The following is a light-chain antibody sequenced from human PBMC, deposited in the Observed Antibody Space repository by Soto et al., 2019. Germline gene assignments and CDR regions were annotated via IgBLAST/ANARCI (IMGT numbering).Light chain of an antibody. J-gene: IGKJ4*01. CDR3: PPPT. CDR1: QGINNY. V-gene: IGKV1-27*01. Sequence: DIQMTQSPSSLSASVGDRVSITCRASQGINNYLGWYQQKPGKVPKLLIFSASTLQSGVPSRLSASGSGTDFTLIISSLQPKDVKSLTVPPPTFGGRTKVEIK. CDR2: SAS.